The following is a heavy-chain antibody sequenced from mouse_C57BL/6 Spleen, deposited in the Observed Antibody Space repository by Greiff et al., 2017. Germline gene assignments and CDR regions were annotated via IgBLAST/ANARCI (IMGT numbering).Heavy chain of an antibody. CDR1: GYAFTNYL. Sequence: VQLQQSGAELVRPGTSVKVSCKASGYAFTNYLIEWVKQRPGQGLEWIGVINPGSGGTNYNEKFKGKATLTADKSSSTAYMQLSSLTSEDSAVYFCARKGGTHFDYWGQGTTLTVSS. V-gene: IGHV1-54*01. J-gene: IGHJ2*01. D-gene: IGHD4-1*01. CDR2: INPGSGGT. CDR3: ARKGGTHFDY.